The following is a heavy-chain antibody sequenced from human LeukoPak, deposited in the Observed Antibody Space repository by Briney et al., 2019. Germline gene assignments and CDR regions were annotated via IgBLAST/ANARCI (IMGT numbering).Heavy chain of an antibody. CDR2: IDSTSSTI. D-gene: IGHD7-27*01. Sequence: GGSLRLSCAASGFIFTDYSINWVRQAPGKGLEWISYIDSTSSTIFYADSVKRRFTITRDTASNSQYLQMNSLGADDTAIYYSARESYWGPSANGFDYSRQGTLVT. CDR3: ARESYWGPSANGFDY. CDR1: GFIFTDYS. J-gene: IGHJ4*02. V-gene: IGHV3-48*01.